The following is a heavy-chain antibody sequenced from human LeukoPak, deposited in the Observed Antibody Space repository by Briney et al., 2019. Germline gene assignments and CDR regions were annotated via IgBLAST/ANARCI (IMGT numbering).Heavy chain of an antibody. Sequence: GGSLRLSCAASGFTVSRNYMSWVRQAPGKGLEWVSVISSGDTTYYADSVKGRFTISRDSSKNTLYLQMNSLRAEDTAVYFCARGPRLERHGMDVWGQGTTVTVSS. CDR3: ARGPRLERHGMDV. CDR2: ISSGDTT. V-gene: IGHV3-66*01. D-gene: IGHD1-1*01. J-gene: IGHJ6*02. CDR1: GFTVSRNY.